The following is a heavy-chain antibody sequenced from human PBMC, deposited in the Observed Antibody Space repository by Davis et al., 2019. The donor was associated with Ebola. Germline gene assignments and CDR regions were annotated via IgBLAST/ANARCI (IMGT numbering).Heavy chain of an antibody. D-gene: IGHD6-19*01. CDR3: ATGDSSGWISY. CDR1: GYTFTSYG. CDR2: ISAYNGNT. J-gene: IGHJ4*02. V-gene: IGHV1-18*01. Sequence: ASVKVSCKASGYTFTSYGISWVRQAPGQGLEWMGWISAYNGNTNYAQKFQGRVTMTEDTSTDTAYMELSSLRSEDTAVYYCATGDSSGWISYWGQGTLVTVSS.